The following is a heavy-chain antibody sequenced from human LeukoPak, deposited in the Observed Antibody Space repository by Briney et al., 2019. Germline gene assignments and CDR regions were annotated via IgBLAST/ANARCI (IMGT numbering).Heavy chain of an antibody. CDR3: ARDIYCSSNSCYTGAFDF. Sequence: GGSLRLSCAASGFTFSTYSMNWVRQAPGKGLEWVSYISSSSSTIYYADSVKGRFTISRDNAKNSLYLQMNSLRAEDTAVYYCARDIYCSSNSCYTGAFDFWGQGTMATVSS. CDR1: GFTFSTYS. D-gene: IGHD2-2*01. V-gene: IGHV3-48*04. J-gene: IGHJ3*01. CDR2: ISSSSSTI.